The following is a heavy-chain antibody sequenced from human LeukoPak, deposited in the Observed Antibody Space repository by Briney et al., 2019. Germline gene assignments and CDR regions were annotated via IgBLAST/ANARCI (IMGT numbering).Heavy chain of an antibody. V-gene: IGHV5-51*01. Sequence: GESLKISCKGSGYSFTSYWIGWVRQMPGKGLEWMGIIYPGDSDTRYSPSFQGQVTISADKSISTAYLQWSGLKASDTAMYYCARQRDILTGYWYYFDYWGQGTLVTVSS. CDR1: GYSFTSYW. D-gene: IGHD3-9*01. CDR2: IYPGDSDT. CDR3: ARQRDILTGYWYYFDY. J-gene: IGHJ4*02.